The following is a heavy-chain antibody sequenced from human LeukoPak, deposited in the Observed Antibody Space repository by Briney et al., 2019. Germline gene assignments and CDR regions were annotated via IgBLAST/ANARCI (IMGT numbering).Heavy chain of an antibody. CDR2: VKSDGSNP. CDR1: RFSFSIYW. J-gene: IGHJ4*02. D-gene: IGHD3-10*01. CDR3: ARDIVSGSGSLDY. Sequence: GGSLRLSCAASRFSFSIYWVHWVRQAPGKGLVWVSRVKSDGSNPSYADSVKGRFTISRDNAENMLYLQMNTLGAEDTAVYYCARDIVSGSGSLDYWGQGTLVTVSS. V-gene: IGHV3-74*01.